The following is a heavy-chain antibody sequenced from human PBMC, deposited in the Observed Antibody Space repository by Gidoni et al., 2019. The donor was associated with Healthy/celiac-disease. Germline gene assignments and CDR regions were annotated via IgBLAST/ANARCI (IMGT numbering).Heavy chain of an antibody. D-gene: IGHD5-12*01. CDR1: SFSGYY. J-gene: IGHJ4*02. CDR2: INHSGST. CDR3: AMFPPEMATTTDYFDY. V-gene: IGHV4-34*01. Sequence: SFSGYYWSWIRQPPGKGLEWIGEINHSGSTNYNPSLKSRVTISVDTSKNQFSLKLSSVTAADTAVYYCAMFPPEMATTTDYFDYWGQGTLVTVSS.